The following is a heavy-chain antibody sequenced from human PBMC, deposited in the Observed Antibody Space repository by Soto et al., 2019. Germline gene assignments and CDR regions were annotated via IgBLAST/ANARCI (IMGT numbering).Heavy chain of an antibody. CDR2: ISYDGSNK. D-gene: IGHD5-12*01. CDR1: GFTFSSYG. V-gene: IGHV3-30*18. CDR3: AKDFHSGYDSERYYYYYYGMDV. J-gene: IGHJ6*02. Sequence: QVQLVESGGGVVQPGRSLRLSCAASGFTFSSYGMHWVRQAPGKGLEWVAVISYDGSNKYYADSVKGRFTISRDNSKNTLYLQMNSLRAEDTAVYYCAKDFHSGYDSERYYYYYYGMDVWGQGTTVTVSS.